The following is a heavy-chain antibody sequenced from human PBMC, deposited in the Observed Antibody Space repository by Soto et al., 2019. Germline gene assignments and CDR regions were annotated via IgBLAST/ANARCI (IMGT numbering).Heavy chain of an antibody. CDR2: INHSGST. Sequence: QVQLQQWGAGLLKPSETLSLTCAVYGGSFSGYYWSWIRQPPGKGLEWIGEINHSGSTNYNPSLTSRVTISVDTSKNQFSLKLSSVTAADTAVYYCASLPYDYVWGNWGQGTLVTVSS. CDR3: ASLPYDYVWGN. V-gene: IGHV4-34*01. CDR1: GGSFSGYY. D-gene: IGHD3-16*01. J-gene: IGHJ4*02.